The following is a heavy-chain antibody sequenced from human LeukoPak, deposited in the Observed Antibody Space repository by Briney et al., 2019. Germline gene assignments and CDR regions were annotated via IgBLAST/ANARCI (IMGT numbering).Heavy chain of an antibody. J-gene: IGHJ4*02. Sequence: ASVKVSCKASGDTVTGYYMHGVRQAPGQGLEWMGRINPNSGGTNYAQKFQGRVTMTRDTSISTAYMELSRLRSDDTAVYYCAIMGQWDWGQGTLVTVSS. CDR1: GDTVTGYY. V-gene: IGHV1-2*06. CDR2: INPNSGGT. CDR3: AIMGQWD. D-gene: IGHD2-8*01.